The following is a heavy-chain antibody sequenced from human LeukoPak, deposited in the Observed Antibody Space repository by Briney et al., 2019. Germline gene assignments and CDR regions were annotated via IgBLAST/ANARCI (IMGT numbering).Heavy chain of an antibody. CDR2: IIPIFGTA. CDR1: GGTFSSYA. J-gene: IGHJ4*02. V-gene: IGHV1-69*13. CDR3: ARGSYSYGSFDY. D-gene: IGHD5-18*01. Sequence: ASVKVSCKASGGTFSSYAISWVRQAPGQGLEWMGGIIPIFGTANYAQKFQGRVTITADESTSTAYMELSSLRSEDTAVYYCARGSYSYGSFDYWGQGTLVTVSS.